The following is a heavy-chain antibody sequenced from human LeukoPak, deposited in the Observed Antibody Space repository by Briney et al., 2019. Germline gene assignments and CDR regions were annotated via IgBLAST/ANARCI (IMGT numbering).Heavy chain of an antibody. Sequence: VASVKVSCKASGGTFSSYAISWVRQAPGQGLEWMGGIIPIFGTANYAQKFQGRVTITADESTSTAYMELSSLRSEDTAVYYCAREPILRFLEWWNYMDVWGKGTTVTVSS. V-gene: IGHV1-69*13. D-gene: IGHD3-3*01. J-gene: IGHJ6*03. CDR3: AREPILRFLEWWNYMDV. CDR1: GGTFSSYA. CDR2: IIPIFGTA.